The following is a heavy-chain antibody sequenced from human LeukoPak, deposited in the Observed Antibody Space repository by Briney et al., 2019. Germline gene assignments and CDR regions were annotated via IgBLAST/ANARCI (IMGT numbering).Heavy chain of an antibody. V-gene: IGHV4-34*01. CDR3: ARTNSSGYYFDY. Sequence: SETLSLTCAVYGGSFSGYYWSWIRQPLGKGLEWIGEINHSGSTNYNPSLKSRVTISVDTSKNQFSLKLSSVTAADTAVYYCARTNSSGYYFDYWGQGTLVTVSS. CDR2: INHSGST. CDR1: GGSFSGYY. D-gene: IGHD6-19*01. J-gene: IGHJ4*02.